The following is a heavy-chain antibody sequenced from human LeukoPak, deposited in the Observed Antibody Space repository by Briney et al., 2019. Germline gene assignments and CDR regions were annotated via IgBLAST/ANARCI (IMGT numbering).Heavy chain of an antibody. CDR2: ISPSGGST. CDR1: GYTFTSNY. Sequence: ASVKVSCKAFGYTFTSNYMHWVRQAPGQGPEWMGVISPSGGSTTYAQKFQGRVTLTRDMSTSTDYLELSSLRSEDTAVYYCARDWYYDSSGYYHAGGYFDYWGQGTLVTVSS. V-gene: IGHV1-46*01. J-gene: IGHJ4*02. CDR3: ARDWYYDSSGYYHAGGYFDY. D-gene: IGHD3-22*01.